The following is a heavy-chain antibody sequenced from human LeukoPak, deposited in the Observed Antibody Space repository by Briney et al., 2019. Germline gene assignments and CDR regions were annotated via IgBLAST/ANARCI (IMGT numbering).Heavy chain of an antibody. D-gene: IGHD4-11*01. Sequence: PGRSLRLSCAASRFTFSSYGMHWVRQAPGKGLEWVAVVWYDGSNKYYADSVKGRFTISRDNSKNALYLQMNSLRAEDTAVYYCARIIADYSIAYWGQGTLVTVSS. CDR3: ARIIADYSIAY. V-gene: IGHV3-33*01. J-gene: IGHJ4*02. CDR1: RFTFSSYG. CDR2: VWYDGSNK.